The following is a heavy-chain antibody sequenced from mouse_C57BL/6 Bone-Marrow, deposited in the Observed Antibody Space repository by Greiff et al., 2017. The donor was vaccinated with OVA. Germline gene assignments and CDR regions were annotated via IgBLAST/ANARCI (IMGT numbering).Heavy chain of an antibody. J-gene: IGHJ3*01. V-gene: IGHV1-64*01. CDR1: GYTFTSYW. CDR2: IHPNSGST. CDR3: ARWDSNYRAWFAY. Sequence: QVQLQQPGAELVKPGASVKLSCKASGYTFTSYWMHWVKQRPGQGLEWIGMIHPNSGSTNYNEKFKSKATLTVDKSSSTAYMQLSSLTSEDSAVYDCARWDSNYRAWFAYWGQGTLVTVSA. D-gene: IGHD2-5*01.